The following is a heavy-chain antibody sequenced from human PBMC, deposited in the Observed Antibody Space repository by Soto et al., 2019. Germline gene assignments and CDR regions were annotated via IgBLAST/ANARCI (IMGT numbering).Heavy chain of an antibody. D-gene: IGHD2-15*01. V-gene: IGHV5-51*01. CDR1: GYSFTSYW. Sequence: PGESLKISCKGSGYSFTSYWIAWVRQMPGKGLECMGIIYPGDSDTRYSPSFQGQVTISVEKSINTAYLQWSSLRDSDTAIYYCARNGKWYSMTNYFDSWGQGALVTVSS. J-gene: IGHJ4*02. CDR2: IYPGDSDT. CDR3: ARNGKWYSMTNYFDS.